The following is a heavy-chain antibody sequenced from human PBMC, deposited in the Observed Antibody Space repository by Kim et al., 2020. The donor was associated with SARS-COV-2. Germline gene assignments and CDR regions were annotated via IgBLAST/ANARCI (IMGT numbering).Heavy chain of an antibody. CDR3: AKDRIVGAIGWFDP. V-gene: IGHV3-33*06. J-gene: IGHJ5*02. Sequence: DSVKGRFTISRDNSKNTLYLQMNSLRAEDTAVYYCAKDRIVGAIGWFDPWGQGTLVTVSS. D-gene: IGHD1-26*01.